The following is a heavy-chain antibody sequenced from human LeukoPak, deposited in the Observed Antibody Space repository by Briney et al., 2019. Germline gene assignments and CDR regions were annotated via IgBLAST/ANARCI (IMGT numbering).Heavy chain of an antibody. CDR1: GYSISSGYY. CDR3: ARYEAVAGVFDY. V-gene: IGHV4-38-2*02. J-gene: IGHJ4*02. Sequence: ASETLSLTCTVSGYSISSGYYWGWIRQPPGKGLEWIGSIYHSGSTYYNPSLKSRVTISVDTSKNQFSLKLSSVTAADTAVYYCARYEAVAGVFDYWGQGTLVTVSS. CDR2: IYHSGST. D-gene: IGHD6-19*01.